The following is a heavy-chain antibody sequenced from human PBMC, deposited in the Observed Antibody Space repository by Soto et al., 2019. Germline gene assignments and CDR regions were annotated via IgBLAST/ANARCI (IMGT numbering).Heavy chain of an antibody. CDR1: GGSLSVYY. J-gene: IGHJ6*03. V-gene: IGHV4-34*01. D-gene: IGHD3-3*01. Sequence: QVQLHQWGAGLLKPSETLSLTCGVYGGSLSVYYWSWIRQSPGKGLEWIGEINHSGTTNYNPSFKSRVPISVDTSKNQSSVKLTSVPAADTAVYYCALIAVRFSTFYSYMDVWGGGTTVTVSS. CDR3: ALIAVRFSTFYSYMDV. CDR2: INHSGTT.